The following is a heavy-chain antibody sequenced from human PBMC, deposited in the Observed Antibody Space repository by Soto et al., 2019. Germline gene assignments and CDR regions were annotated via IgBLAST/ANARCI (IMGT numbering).Heavy chain of an antibody. Sequence: QVQLQESGPGLVKPSQTLSLTCTVSVGSISSGGYYWSWIRQHPGKGLEWIGYIYYSGSTYYNPSLKSQVTISVDTSKNQFSLKLSSVTAADTAVYYCARDRWTRDGYNFPAFDIWGQGTMVTVSS. J-gene: IGHJ3*02. V-gene: IGHV4-31*01. CDR2: IYYSGST. CDR3: ARDRWTRDGYNFPAFDI. D-gene: IGHD5-12*01. CDR1: VGSISSGGYY.